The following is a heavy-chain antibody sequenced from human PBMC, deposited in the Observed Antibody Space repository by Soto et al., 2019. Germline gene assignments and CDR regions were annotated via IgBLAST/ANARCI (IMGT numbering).Heavy chain of an antibody. V-gene: IGHV4-39*01. CDR3: ASSSPFHY. Sequence: SETLSLTCTVSGGSISSSGYYWGWIRQPPGKGLEWIGSIYYSGNTYYKPSLKSRVSISIDTSRNQFSLKLTSVTAADTGVYYCASSSPFHYWGPGILVT. J-gene: IGHJ4*02. D-gene: IGHD6-6*01. CDR2: IYYSGNT. CDR1: GGSISSSGYY.